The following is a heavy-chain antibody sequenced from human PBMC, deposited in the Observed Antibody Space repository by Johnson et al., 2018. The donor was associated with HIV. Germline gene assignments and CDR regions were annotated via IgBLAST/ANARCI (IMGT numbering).Heavy chain of an antibody. J-gene: IGHJ3*02. V-gene: IGHV3-30-3*01. CDR2: ISYDGSNK. CDR3: AIIWNHTFDI. Sequence: QVQLVESGGGLVQPGRSLRLSCAASGFTFSSYAMHWVRQAPGKGLEWVAVISYDGSNKYYADSVKGRFTISRDNSKNTLYLQMNSLRAEDTAVYYCAIIWNHTFDIWGQGTMVTVSS. D-gene: IGHD1-14*01. CDR1: GFTFSSYA.